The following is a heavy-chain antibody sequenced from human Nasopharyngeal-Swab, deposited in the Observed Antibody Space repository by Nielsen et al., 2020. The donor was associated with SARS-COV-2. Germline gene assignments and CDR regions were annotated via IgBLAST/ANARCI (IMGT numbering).Heavy chain of an antibody. V-gene: IGHV3-7*03. CDR1: GFTFSYYW. CDR2: LKPDGSEK. J-gene: IGHJ4*02. D-gene: IGHD2-15*01. CDR3: ARDYWWSFDY. Sequence: GESLKISCAASGFTFSYYWMNWLRQAPGKGLEWVAILKPDGSEKYYVDSVKGRFNISRDNAKNSLYLQMNSLRAEDTAVYYCARDYWWSFDYWGQGTLVTVSS.